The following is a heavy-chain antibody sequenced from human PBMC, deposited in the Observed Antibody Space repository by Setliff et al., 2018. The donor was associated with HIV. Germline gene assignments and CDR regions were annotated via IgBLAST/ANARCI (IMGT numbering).Heavy chain of an antibody. Sequence: SETLSLTCSVSGGSTTSGGYYWSWTRQHPVKGLEYIGYIYYSGSTYYNPSLKRRVTMSIDTSTQQFFLNVTSVTAADTAVYYCAGFSYNFWVYRFDHWGQGALVTVSS. D-gene: IGHD3-3*01. CDR1: GGSTTSGGYY. CDR2: IYYSGST. V-gene: IGHV4-31*03. CDR3: AGFSYNFWVYRFDH. J-gene: IGHJ4*02.